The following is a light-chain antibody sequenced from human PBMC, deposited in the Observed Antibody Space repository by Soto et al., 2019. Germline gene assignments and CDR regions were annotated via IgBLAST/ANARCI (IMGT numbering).Light chain of an antibody. Sequence: EIVLTQSPATLSLSPVDRATLSCRASHSVGSLLAWYQQKPGQAPRLLMYVASNRATGIPDRFGGSGSGTDFTLTIDSLEPEDFALFYCQQRSSWPWTFGQGTKVDIK. CDR1: HSVGSL. V-gene: IGKV3-11*01. J-gene: IGKJ1*01. CDR3: QQRSSWPWT. CDR2: VAS.